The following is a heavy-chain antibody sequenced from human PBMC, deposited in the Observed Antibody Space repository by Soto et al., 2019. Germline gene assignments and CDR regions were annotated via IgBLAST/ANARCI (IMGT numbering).Heavy chain of an antibody. CDR3: ARDLWVEPELYYYGMDV. Sequence: SETLSLTCSVSGDSISSADYYWSWIRQTPGKGLEWIGHIFYSGTTYYNPSLKSRLTISVDTSKNHFSLRLTSVTAADTAVYYCARDLWVEPELYYYGMDVWGQGTTVTVSS. J-gene: IGHJ6*02. CDR1: GDSISSADYY. D-gene: IGHD1-1*01. V-gene: IGHV4-30-4*01. CDR2: IFYSGTT.